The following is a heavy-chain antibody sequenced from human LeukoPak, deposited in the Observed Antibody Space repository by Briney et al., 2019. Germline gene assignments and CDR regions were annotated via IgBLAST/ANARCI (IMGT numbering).Heavy chain of an antibody. Sequence: PSETLSLTCTVSGDSVTSSSYSWGWIRQSPGKGLEWIGYIYDSGSTNYNPSLKSRLTISLDTSKNQFSLKLSSVTAADTAVYYCARGGQPYYDVLTGHGGAFDIWGQGTMVTVSS. CDR2: IYDSGST. V-gene: IGHV4-61*01. J-gene: IGHJ3*02. CDR3: ARGGQPYYDVLTGHGGAFDI. CDR1: GDSVTSSSYS. D-gene: IGHD3-9*01.